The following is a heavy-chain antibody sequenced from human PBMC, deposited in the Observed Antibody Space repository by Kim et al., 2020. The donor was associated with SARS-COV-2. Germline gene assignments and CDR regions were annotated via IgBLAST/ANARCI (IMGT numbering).Heavy chain of an antibody. CDR1: GGSVSSHH. V-gene: IGHV4-59*08. D-gene: IGHD1-26*01. CDR2: IYYTGSA. CDR3: STYGGSYGRGFDN. Sequence: SETLSLTCSVSGGSVSSHHWSWIRQPPGKGLECIGYIYYTGSANYNPSLKSRVTITMYTSKSQFSLKLTSVAAADTAVDYCSTYGGSYGRGFDNWGQGTLVTVSS. J-gene: IGHJ4*02.